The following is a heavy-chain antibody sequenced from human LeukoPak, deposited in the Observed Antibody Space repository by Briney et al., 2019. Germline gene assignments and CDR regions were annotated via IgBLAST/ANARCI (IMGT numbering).Heavy chain of an antibody. D-gene: IGHD4-17*01. Sequence: GGSLRLSCAASGFTFSSYSMNWVRQAPGKGLEWVSYISSSSSTIYYADSVKGRFTISRDNAKNSLYLQMNSLRDEDTAVYYCARGSESYGDYTSDYWGQGTLVTVPS. CDR2: ISSSSSTI. V-gene: IGHV3-48*02. CDR1: GFTFSSYS. CDR3: ARGSESYGDYTSDY. J-gene: IGHJ4*02.